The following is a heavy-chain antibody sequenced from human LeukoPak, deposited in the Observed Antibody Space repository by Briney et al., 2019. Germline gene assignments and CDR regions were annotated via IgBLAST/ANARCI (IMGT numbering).Heavy chain of an antibody. D-gene: IGHD6-13*01. CDR2: INPSGGST. V-gene: IGHV1-46*01. Sequence: ASVKVSCKASGYTFTSYYMHWVRQAPGQGLEWMGIINPSGGSTSYAQKFQGRVTMTRDTSTSTVYMELSSLRSEDTAVYYCARERSSPHGYYYYMDVWGKGTTVTVSS. CDR3: ARERSSPHGYYYYMDV. CDR1: GYTFTSYY. J-gene: IGHJ6*03.